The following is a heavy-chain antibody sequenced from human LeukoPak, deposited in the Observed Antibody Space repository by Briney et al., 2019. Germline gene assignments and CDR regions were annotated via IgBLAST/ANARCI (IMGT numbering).Heavy chain of an antibody. V-gene: IGHV3-9*03. CDR1: GFTFDDYA. CDR2: ISWNSGSI. J-gene: IGHJ4*02. CDR3: AEVGVRDSSGWYYFDY. Sequence: GRSLRLSCAASGFTFDDYAMHWVRQAPGKGLEWVPGISWNSGSIGYADSVKGRFTISRDNAKNSLYLQMNSLRAEDMALYYCAEVGVRDSSGWYYFDYWGQGTLFTVSS. D-gene: IGHD6-19*01.